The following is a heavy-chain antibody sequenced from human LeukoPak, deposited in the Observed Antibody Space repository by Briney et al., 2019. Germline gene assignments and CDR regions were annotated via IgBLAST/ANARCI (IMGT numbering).Heavy chain of an antibody. CDR1: GFTFSNYW. V-gene: IGHV3-7*01. CDR2: IKQGGSEK. Sequence: GGSLRLSCAASGFTFSNYWMSWVRQAPGKGGEGVANIKQGGSEKYYVDCVKGRLAISRDNANNSLYLQMNSLRAEDTAVYYCARYKMVGATRFDYWGQGTLVTVSS. J-gene: IGHJ4*02. D-gene: IGHD1-26*01. CDR3: ARYKMVGATRFDY.